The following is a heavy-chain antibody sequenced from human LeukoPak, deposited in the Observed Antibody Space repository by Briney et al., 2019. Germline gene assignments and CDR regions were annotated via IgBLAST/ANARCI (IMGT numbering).Heavy chain of an antibody. J-gene: IGHJ4*02. V-gene: IGHV1-69*01. CDR2: IIPIFNTP. Sequence: SVKVSCKASGGTFSSSAISWVRQAPGQGLEWMGGIIPIFNTPNYAQKFQGGVTITADESTSTAYMELSSLRTEDTAVYYCASGGYCSGGSCYGFDYWDRGTLVTVSS. CDR3: ASGGYCSGGSCYGFDY. CDR1: GGTFSSSA. D-gene: IGHD2-15*01.